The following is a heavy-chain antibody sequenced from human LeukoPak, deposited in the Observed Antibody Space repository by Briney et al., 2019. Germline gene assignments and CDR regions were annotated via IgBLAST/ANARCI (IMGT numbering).Heavy chain of an antibody. CDR1: GFTFSNAW. CDR2: ISYDGSNK. J-gene: IGHJ4*02. CDR3: ARPPGYYDSSGSSDY. D-gene: IGHD3-22*01. Sequence: GGSLRLSCEASGFTFSNAWMNWVRQAPGKGLEWVAVISYDGSNKYYADSVKGRFTISRDNSKNTLYLQMNSLRAEDTAVYYCARPPGYYDSSGSSDYWGQGTLVTVSS. V-gene: IGHV3-30-3*01.